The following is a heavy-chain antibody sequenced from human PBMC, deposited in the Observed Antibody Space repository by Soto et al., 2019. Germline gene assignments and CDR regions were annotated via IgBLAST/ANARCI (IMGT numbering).Heavy chain of an antibody. CDR1: GGSFSGYY. CDR3: ARAIWFGELYVRFDP. V-gene: IGHV4-34*01. Sequence: QVQLQQWGAGLLKPSETLSLTCAVYGGSFSGYYWSWIRQPPGKGLEWIGEINHSRSTNYNPSLKSRVTISVDTSKNQFSLKLSSVTAADTAVYYCARAIWFGELYVRFDPWGQGTLVTVSS. D-gene: IGHD3-10*01. J-gene: IGHJ5*02. CDR2: INHSRST.